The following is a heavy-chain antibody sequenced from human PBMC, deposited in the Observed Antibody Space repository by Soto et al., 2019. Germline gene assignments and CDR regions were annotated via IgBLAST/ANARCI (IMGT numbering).Heavy chain of an antibody. Sequence: PSETLSLTCTVSGGSISSYYWSWIRQPPGKGLEWIGYIYYSGSTNYNPSLKSRVTISVDTSKNQFSLKLSSVTAADTAVYYCARVGGRGGIYFDYWGQGTLVTVSS. CDR3: ARVGGRGGIYFDY. CDR2: IYYSGST. J-gene: IGHJ4*02. V-gene: IGHV4-59*01. D-gene: IGHD3-16*01. CDR1: GGSISSYY.